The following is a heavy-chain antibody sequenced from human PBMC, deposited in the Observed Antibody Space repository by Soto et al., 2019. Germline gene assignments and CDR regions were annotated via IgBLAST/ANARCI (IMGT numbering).Heavy chain of an antibody. Sequence: GESLKISCKGSGYSFTSYWIGWVRQMPGRGLEWMGIIYPGDSRTRYSPSFEGQVTISADKSISTAYLQWSSLKASDTAMYYCVRDLAYGGNSDWFAPWGQGTLVTVSS. CDR3: VRDLAYGGNSDWFAP. CDR2: IYPGDSRT. D-gene: IGHD2-21*02. CDR1: GYSFTSYW. J-gene: IGHJ5*02. V-gene: IGHV5-51*01.